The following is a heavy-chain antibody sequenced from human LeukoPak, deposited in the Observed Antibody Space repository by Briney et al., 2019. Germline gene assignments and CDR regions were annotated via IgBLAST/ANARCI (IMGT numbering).Heavy chain of an antibody. CDR3: ARGRPTAAGTSYSLDY. CDR2: ISAYNGNT. Sequence: ASVKVSCKASGYTFTSYGISWVRQAPGQGLEWMGWISAYNGNTNYAQKLQGRVTMTTDTSTSTAYMELRSLRSEDTAVYYCARGRPTAAGTSYSLDYWGRGTLVTVSS. J-gene: IGHJ4*02. CDR1: GYTFTSYG. D-gene: IGHD6-13*01. V-gene: IGHV1-18*01.